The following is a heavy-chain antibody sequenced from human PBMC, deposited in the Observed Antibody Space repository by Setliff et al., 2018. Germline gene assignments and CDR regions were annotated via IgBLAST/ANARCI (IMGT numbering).Heavy chain of an antibody. J-gene: IGHJ4*02. CDR1: GGSISSGSYY. D-gene: IGHD3-16*01. CDR2: MYYSGST. CDR3: RLWSHDYHNDY. Sequence: PSETLSLTCSVSGGSISSGSYYWGWIRQSPGKGLEWIGSMYYSGSTYYNTSLKGRVTLSVDTSKNQFSLKLAAVTAADTAVYYCRLWSHDYHNDYWGQGTLVTVSS. V-gene: IGHV4-39*07.